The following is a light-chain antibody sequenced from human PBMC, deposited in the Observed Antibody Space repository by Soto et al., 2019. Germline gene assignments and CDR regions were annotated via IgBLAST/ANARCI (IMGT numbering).Light chain of an antibody. Sequence: EILITQSPATRYVSPGERATLSCRASQSVSRNLAWYQQRPGQAPRLLISGASTRATGIAARLSGSGSGREFTLTIRSLKSEDSALYYCQQYSNWPTFGQGTRLEIK. CDR2: GAS. CDR1: QSVSRN. J-gene: IGKJ5*01. V-gene: IGKV3-15*01. CDR3: QQYSNWPT.